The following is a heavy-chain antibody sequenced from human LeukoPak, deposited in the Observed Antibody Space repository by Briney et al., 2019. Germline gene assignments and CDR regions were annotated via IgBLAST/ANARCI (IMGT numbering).Heavy chain of an antibody. D-gene: IGHD6-13*01. J-gene: IGHJ4*02. CDR1: GFTFSSYA. CDR2: ISYDGSNK. V-gene: IGHV3-30-3*01. Sequence: GGSLRLSCAASGFTFSSYAMHWVRQAPGKGLEWVAVISYDGSNKYYADSVKGRFTISRDNSKNTLYLQMNSLRAEDTAVYYCAKSLAAAYFDYWGRGTLVTVSS. CDR3: AKSLAAAYFDY.